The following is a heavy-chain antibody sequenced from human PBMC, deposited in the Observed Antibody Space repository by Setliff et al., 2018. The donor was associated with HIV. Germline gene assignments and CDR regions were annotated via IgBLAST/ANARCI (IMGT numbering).Heavy chain of an antibody. V-gene: IGHV4-39*01. Sequence: KPSETLSLTCTVSGGSISSSSYYWGWIRQPPGKGLEWIGSIYYSGSTYYNPSLKSRVTISVDTSKNQFSLKLSSVTAADTAVYYCARAVRPSLNCYSFFNYWGHGSLVTVSS. CDR2: IYYSGST. CDR3: ARAVRPSLNCYSFFNY. CDR1: GGSISSSSYY. D-gene: IGHD2-15*01. J-gene: IGHJ4*01.